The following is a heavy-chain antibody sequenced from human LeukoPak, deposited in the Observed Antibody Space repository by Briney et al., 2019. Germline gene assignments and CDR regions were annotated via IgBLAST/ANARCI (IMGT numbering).Heavy chain of an antibody. J-gene: IGHJ6*02. V-gene: IGHV4-59*01. CDR1: GGSISSYY. Sequence: SETLSLTCTVSGGSISSYYWSWIRQPPGKGLEWIGYIYYSGSTNYNPSLKSRVTISVDTSKNQLSLKLSSVTAADTAVYYCARDDPTGYYYYGMDVWGQGATVTVSS. CDR3: ARDDPTGYYYYGMDV. CDR2: IYYSGST.